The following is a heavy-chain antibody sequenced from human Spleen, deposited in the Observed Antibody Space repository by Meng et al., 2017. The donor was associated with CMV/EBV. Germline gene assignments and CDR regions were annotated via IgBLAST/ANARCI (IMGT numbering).Heavy chain of an antibody. J-gene: IGHJ4*02. CDR1: GFTFSSYD. CDR3: AKDKWNSGWFDY. CDR2: IGTAGDT. V-gene: IGHV3-13*03. D-gene: IGHD6-19*01. Sequence: GESLKISCAACGFTFSSYDMHWVRQATGKGLEWVSAIGTAGDTYYPGSVKGQFTISRENAKNSLYLQMNSLRAGDTAVYYCAKDKWNSGWFDYWGQGTLVTVSS.